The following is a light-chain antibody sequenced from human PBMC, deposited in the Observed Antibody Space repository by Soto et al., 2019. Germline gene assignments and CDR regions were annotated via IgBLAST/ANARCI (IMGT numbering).Light chain of an antibody. CDR1: QSVSSY. Sequence: EIVLTQSPVTLSLSPGERATLSCRASQSVSSYLAWYQQKPGQAPRLLLYDAYNRATGIPARFSGSGSGTDFTLTMSSLEPEDFAVYYCQQRSNWPSFGQGTRLEIK. V-gene: IGKV3-11*01. CDR3: QQRSNWPS. CDR2: DAY. J-gene: IGKJ5*01.